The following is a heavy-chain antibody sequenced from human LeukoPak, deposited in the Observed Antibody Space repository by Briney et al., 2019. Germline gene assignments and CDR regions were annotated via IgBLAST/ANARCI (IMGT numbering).Heavy chain of an antibody. V-gene: IGHV1-69*02. CDR3: APNYYDSSGYYYDY. Sequence: ASVKVSCKASGGTFSSYTISWVRQAPGQGLEWMGRIIPILGIANYAQKFQGRVTITADKSTSTAYMELSGLRSEDTAVYYCAPNYYDSSGYYYDYWGQGTLVTVSS. J-gene: IGHJ4*02. CDR2: IIPILGIA. CDR1: GGTFSSYT. D-gene: IGHD3-22*01.